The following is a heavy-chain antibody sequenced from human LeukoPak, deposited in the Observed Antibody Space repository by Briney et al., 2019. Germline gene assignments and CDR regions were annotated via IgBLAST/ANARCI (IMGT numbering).Heavy chain of an antibody. CDR1: GGSISSSSYY. D-gene: IGHD2-2*02. V-gene: IGHV4-39*01. CDR3: ARIPGGALNWFDP. CDR2: IYYSGST. J-gene: IGHJ5*02. Sequence: SETLSLTCTVSGGSISSSSYYWGWIRQPPGKGLEWIGTIYYSGSTYYNPSLKSRVTISVDTSKNQFSLKLTSVTAADRAVYYCARIPGGALNWFDPWGQGTLVTVSS.